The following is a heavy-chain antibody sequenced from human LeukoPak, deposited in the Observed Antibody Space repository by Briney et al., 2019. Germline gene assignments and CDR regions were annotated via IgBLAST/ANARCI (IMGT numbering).Heavy chain of an antibody. Sequence: PSETLSLTCTVSGGSISSGDYYWSWIRQPPGKGLEWIGYIDYSGSTNYNPSLKSRVTISVARSKNQISLILSSLTAADTAVYYCARGIYFDSWSGAKYYFDLWGQGTLVTVSS. CDR3: ARGIYFDSWSGAKYYFDL. V-gene: IGHV4-61*08. CDR1: GGSISSGDYY. J-gene: IGHJ4*02. D-gene: IGHD3-3*01. CDR2: IDYSGST.